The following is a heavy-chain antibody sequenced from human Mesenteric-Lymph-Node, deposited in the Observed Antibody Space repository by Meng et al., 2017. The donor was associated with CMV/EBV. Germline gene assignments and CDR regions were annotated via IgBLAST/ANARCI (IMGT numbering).Heavy chain of an antibody. J-gene: IGHJ4*02. CDR3: AKLGAAYCSGGSCAQFDY. CDR1: FTFSHYA. Sequence: FTFSHYAMSWVRQAPGEGLEWVSTITGTTGYTYYADSVKDRFTVSRDNSKNTLYLQMDSLRVDDRAVYYCAKLGAAYCSGGSCAQFDYWGQGTLVTVSS. D-gene: IGHD2-15*01. CDR2: ITGTTGYT. V-gene: IGHV3-23*01.